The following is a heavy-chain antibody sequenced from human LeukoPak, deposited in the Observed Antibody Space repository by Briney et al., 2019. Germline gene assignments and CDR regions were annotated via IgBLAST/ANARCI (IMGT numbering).Heavy chain of an antibody. D-gene: IGHD3-3*01. CDR2: INHSGST. V-gene: IGHV4-39*07. Sequence: PSETLSLTCTVSGGSISSSSYYWSWIRQPPGKGLEWIGEINHSGSTNYNPSLKSRVTISVDTSKNQFSLKLSSVTTADTAVYYCARMSVLEWSLSAYYYMDVWGKGTTVTVSS. CDR3: ARMSVLEWSLSAYYYMDV. J-gene: IGHJ6*03. CDR1: GGSISSSSYY.